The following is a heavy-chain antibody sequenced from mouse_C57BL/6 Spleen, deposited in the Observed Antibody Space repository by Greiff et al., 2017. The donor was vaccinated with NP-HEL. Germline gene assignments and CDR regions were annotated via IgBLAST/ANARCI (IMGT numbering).Heavy chain of an antibody. CDR3: ARGGSITTVVAHYYAMDY. V-gene: IGHV1-7*01. CDR1: GYTFTSYW. Sequence: VQLQQSGAELAKPGASVKLSCKASGYTFTSYWMHWVKQRPGQGLEWIGYINPSSGYTKYNQKFKDKATLTADKSSSTAYMQLSSLTYEDSAVYYCARGGSITTVVAHYYAMDYWGQGTSVTVSS. J-gene: IGHJ4*01. D-gene: IGHD1-1*01. CDR2: INPSSGYT.